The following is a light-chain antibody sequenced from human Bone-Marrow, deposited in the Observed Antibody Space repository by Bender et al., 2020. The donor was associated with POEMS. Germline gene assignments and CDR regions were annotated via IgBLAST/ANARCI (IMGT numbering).Light chain of an antibody. CDR3: EVWHDSLNGWV. Sequence: QSVLTQPPSASGTPGQRVTISCSGGSSNIGAHAVNWYQHLPGTAPELFIYSSHRRPSEVPDRFGGARSGTPASLAISGLQSEDGADYCCEVWHDSLNGWVFGGGTKLTVL. CDR2: SSH. V-gene: IGLV1-44*01. CDR1: SSNIGAHA. J-gene: IGLJ3*02.